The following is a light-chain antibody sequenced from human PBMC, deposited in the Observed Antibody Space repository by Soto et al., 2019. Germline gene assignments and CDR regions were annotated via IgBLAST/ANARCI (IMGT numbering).Light chain of an antibody. J-gene: IGKJ2*01. CDR2: AAS. CDR1: QSISSSY. V-gene: IGKV3-20*01. CDR3: QLYGGSHMFS. Sequence: EIVLTQSPGTLSLSPGEGAALSCRTSQSISSSYLAWYQQKPGQAPRLLIYAASSRATGIPDRFSGSGSVTDFTLTISRLEPEDFAVYYCQLYGGSHMFSFGQGTKLEIK.